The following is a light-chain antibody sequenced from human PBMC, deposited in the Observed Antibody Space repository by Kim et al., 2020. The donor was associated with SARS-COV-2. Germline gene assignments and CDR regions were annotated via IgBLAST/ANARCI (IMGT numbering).Light chain of an antibody. V-gene: IGLV2-8*01. CDR1: RGDVGSYKY. CDR3: ASHGGYDYV. J-gene: IGLJ1*01. Sequence: PGQSVAISCSGTRGDVGSYKYVSWYQQHPGNSPKLIIYEVTKRPSGVPDRFSGSMSGNTASLTVSGLQAEDEADYYCASHGGYDYVFGTGTKVTVL. CDR2: EVT.